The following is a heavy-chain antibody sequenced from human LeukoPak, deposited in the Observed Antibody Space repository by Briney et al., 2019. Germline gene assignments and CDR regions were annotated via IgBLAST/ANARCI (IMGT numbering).Heavy chain of an antibody. CDR1: GFTFSTYG. CDR2: ISGTGGNT. D-gene: IGHD3-10*01. V-gene: IGHV3-23*01. CDR3: ARDLQEWLGELNWFDP. J-gene: IGHJ5*02. Sequence: GGSLRLSCAASGFTFSTYGMHWVRQAPGKGLEWVSAISGTGGNTFYADIVQGRFSISRDNAKKTLYLQMNSLSADDTAIYYCARDLQEWLGELNWFDPWGQGTLVTVSS.